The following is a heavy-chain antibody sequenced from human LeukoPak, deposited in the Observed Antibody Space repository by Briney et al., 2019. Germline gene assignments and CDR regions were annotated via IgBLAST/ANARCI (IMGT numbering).Heavy chain of an antibody. CDR1: GGSFSGYY. D-gene: IGHD2-15*01. CDR2: INHSGST. V-gene: IGHV4-34*01. J-gene: IGHJ5*02. CDR3: ARPQRGYCSGGSRYRPRNWFDP. Sequence: SETLSLTCAVYGGSFSGYYWSWIRQPPGKGLEWIGEINHSGSTNYNPSLKSRVTISVDTSKNQFSLKLSSVTAADTAVYYCARPQRGYCSGGSRYRPRNWFDPWGQGTLVTVSS.